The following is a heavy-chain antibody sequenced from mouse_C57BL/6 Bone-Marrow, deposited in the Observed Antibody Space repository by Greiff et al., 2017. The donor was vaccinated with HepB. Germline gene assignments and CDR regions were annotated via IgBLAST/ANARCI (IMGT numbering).Heavy chain of an antibody. Sequence: QVQLQQSGPGLVQPSQSLSITCTVSGFSLTSYGVHWVRQSPGKGLEWLGVIWRGGSTDYNAAFMSRLSITKDNSKSQVFFKMNSLQADDTAIYYCAPHYYGSSPWFAYWGQGTLVTVSA. CDR3: APHYYGSSPWFAY. V-gene: IGHV2-5*01. CDR2: IWRGGST. D-gene: IGHD1-1*01. CDR1: GFSLTSYG. J-gene: IGHJ3*01.